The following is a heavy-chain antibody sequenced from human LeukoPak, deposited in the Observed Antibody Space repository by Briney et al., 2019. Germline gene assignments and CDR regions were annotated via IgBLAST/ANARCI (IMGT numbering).Heavy chain of an antibody. D-gene: IGHD5-18*01. V-gene: IGHV3-23*01. CDR1: GFTFNTYG. J-gene: IGHJ4*02. CDR2: ISGSGGAT. Sequence: GGTLRLSCAASGFTFNTYGMSWVRQAPGKGLEWVSGISGSGGATYYADSVKGRFTVSRDDPHNTLYLQMNSVRAEDTAVYYCARRATTERGHSYGLDSWGQGTLVIVSS. CDR3: ARRATTERGHSYGLDS.